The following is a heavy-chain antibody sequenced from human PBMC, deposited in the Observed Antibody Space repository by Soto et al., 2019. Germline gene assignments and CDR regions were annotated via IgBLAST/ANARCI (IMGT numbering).Heavy chain of an antibody. CDR1: GGSISSYY. V-gene: IGHV4-59*01. CDR3: ARRYGGNFDY. CDR2: IYYSGST. J-gene: IGHJ4*02. Sequence: QVQLQESGPGLVKPSETLSLTCTASGGSISSYYWSWIRQPPGKGLEWIGYIYYSGSTNYNPSLKRRVTMSVDTSKNRCSLKLSSVTAAETAVYYCARRYGGNFDYWGQGTLVTVSS. D-gene: IGHD1-26*01.